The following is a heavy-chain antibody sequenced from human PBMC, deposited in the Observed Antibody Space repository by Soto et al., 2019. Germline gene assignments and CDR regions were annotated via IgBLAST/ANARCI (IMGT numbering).Heavy chain of an antibody. CDR1: GLRFSSYG. CDR3: ASAAGAYDN. CDR2: IWSDGSNK. Sequence: QVQLVESGGGVVQPGRSLRLSCAASGLRFSSYGMHWVRQAPGKGLEWVAVIWSDGSNKYYADSVKGRFTISRDNSKNTVYLQMNSLRGEDTAVYYCASAAGAYDNWGQGALVTGSP. V-gene: IGHV3-33*03. J-gene: IGHJ4*02. D-gene: IGHD1-26*01.